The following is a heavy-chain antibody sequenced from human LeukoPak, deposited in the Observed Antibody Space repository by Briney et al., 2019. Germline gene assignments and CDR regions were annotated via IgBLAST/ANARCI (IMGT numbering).Heavy chain of an antibody. J-gene: IGHJ6*02. Sequence: SETLSLTCTVSGGSISNYYWSWIRQPPGKGLEWIGYIHYSGSTNYNPSLKSRVAMSVDTSKNQLSLKLTSMTAADTAVYYCARELGATVVNYGMDVWGQGTTVTVSS. V-gene: IGHV4-59*01. D-gene: IGHD4-23*01. CDR1: GGSISNYY. CDR3: ARELGATVVNYGMDV. CDR2: IHYSGST.